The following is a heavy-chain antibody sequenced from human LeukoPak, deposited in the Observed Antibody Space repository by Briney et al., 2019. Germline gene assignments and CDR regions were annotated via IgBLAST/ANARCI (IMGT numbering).Heavy chain of an antibody. D-gene: IGHD6-19*01. CDR3: STAHPANSSGGFTATYDAFDI. Sequence: SETLSLTCTVSGGSISSYYWSWIRQPPGQGLEWIGYSYYSGSTNYNPSLKSRVTISVDTSKNQFSLKLSSVTAADTAVYYCSTAHPANSSGGFTATYDAFDIWGQGTMVTVSS. J-gene: IGHJ3*02. CDR1: GGSISSYY. V-gene: IGHV4-59*12. CDR2: SYYSGST.